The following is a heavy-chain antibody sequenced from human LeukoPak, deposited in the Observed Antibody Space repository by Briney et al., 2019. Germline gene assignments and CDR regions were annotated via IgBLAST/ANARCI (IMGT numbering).Heavy chain of an antibody. D-gene: IGHD3-10*01. CDR3: ARKDYGSDNWFDP. V-gene: IGHV4-59*01. CDR1: GGSISNYY. Sequence: PSETLSLTCTVSGGSISNYYWNWIRQSPGKGLEWIGYISYTENTNYNPSLKSRVTISVDTSKNQFSLKLSSVTAADTAVYYCARKDYGSDNWFDPWGQGTLVTVSS. J-gene: IGHJ5*02. CDR2: ISYTENT.